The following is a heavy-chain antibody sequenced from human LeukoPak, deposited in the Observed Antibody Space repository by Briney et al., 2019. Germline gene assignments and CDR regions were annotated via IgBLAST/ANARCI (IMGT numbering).Heavy chain of an antibody. J-gene: IGHJ4*02. V-gene: IGHV4-31*03. CDR3: AREKIAAAGTFDY. Sequence: SETLSLTCTVSGGSFVNYYWSWIRHHPGKALEWIGYIYYSGSTYYNPSLKSRITISVDTSKNQFSLNLSSVTAADTAVYFCAREKIAAAGTFDYWGQGTLVTVSS. CDR1: GGSFVNYY. D-gene: IGHD6-13*01. CDR2: IYYSGST.